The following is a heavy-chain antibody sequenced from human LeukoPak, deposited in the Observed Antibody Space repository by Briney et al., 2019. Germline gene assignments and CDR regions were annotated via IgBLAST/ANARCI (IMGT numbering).Heavy chain of an antibody. CDR3: ARVDMDSGSYYEASFDY. CDR2: INHSGST. V-gene: IGHV4-34*01. CDR1: GGSFSGYY. Sequence: SETLSLTCAVYGGSFSGYYWSWIRQPPGKGLEWIGEINHSGSTYYNPSLKSRVTISVDTSKHQYSLKLSSVTAADTAVYYCARVDMDSGSYYEASFDYWGQGTLVTVSS. J-gene: IGHJ4*02. D-gene: IGHD1-26*01.